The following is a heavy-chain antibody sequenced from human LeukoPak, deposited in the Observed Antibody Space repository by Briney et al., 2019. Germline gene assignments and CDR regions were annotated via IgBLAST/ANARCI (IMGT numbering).Heavy chain of an antibody. Sequence: PGGSLRLSCAASGFTFSSYWMHWVRQAPGKGLVLVSRINSDGSITSYADSVKGRFTISRDNAKNTLYLQMNSLRAEDTAVYYCARSAGTTFDYWGQGTLVTVSS. CDR1: GFTFSSYW. CDR2: INSDGSIT. J-gene: IGHJ4*02. D-gene: IGHD1-7*01. CDR3: ARSAGTTFDY. V-gene: IGHV3-74*01.